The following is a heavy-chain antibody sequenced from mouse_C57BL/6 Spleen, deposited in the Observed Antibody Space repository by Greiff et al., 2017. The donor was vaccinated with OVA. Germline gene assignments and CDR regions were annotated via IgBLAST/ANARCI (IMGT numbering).Heavy chain of an antibody. V-gene: IGHV1-19*01. D-gene: IGHD2-12*01. CDR3: ARGDNYDGFAY. CDR1: GYTFTDYY. Sequence: EVQLVESGPVLVKPGASVKMSCKASGYTFTDYYMNWVKQSHGKSLEWIGVINPYNGGTSYNQKFKGKATLTVDKSSSTAYMELNSLTSEDSAVYYCARGDNYDGFAYWGQGTLVTVSA. J-gene: IGHJ3*01. CDR2: INPYNGGT.